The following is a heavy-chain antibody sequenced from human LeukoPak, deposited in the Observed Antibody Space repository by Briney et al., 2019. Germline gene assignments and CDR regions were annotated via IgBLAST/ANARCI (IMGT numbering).Heavy chain of an antibody. Sequence: GGSLSLSCAASGFTFSSYWMHWVRQAPGKGLVWVSRINTDGSSTSYADSVKGRFTTSRDNAKNTLYLQMNSLRAEDTAVYYCARRGIAVAGSFDYWGQGTLVTVSS. V-gene: IGHV3-74*01. CDR1: GFTFSSYW. CDR3: ARRGIAVAGSFDY. CDR2: INTDGSST. D-gene: IGHD6-19*01. J-gene: IGHJ4*02.